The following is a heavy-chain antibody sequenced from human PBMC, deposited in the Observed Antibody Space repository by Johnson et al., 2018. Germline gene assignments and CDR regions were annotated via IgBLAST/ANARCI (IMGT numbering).Heavy chain of an antibody. CDR1: GFTFDDYA. CDR2: ISWNSGSI. CDR3: AKDMTAATYDAFDI. V-gene: IGHV3-9*01. J-gene: IGHJ3*02. Sequence: EVQLVESGGGLVQPGRSLRLSCAASGFTFDDYAMHWVRQAPGKGLEWVSGISWNSGSIGYADSVKGRFTISRDNAKNSLYLQMNSLRAEDTALYDCAKDMTAATYDAFDIWGQGTMVTVSS. D-gene: IGHD2-15*01.